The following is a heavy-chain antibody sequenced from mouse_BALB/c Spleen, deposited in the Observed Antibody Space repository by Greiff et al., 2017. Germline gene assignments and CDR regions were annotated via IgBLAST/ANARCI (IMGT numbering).Heavy chain of an antibody. CDR3: AGYYYGSPTWFAY. CDR1: GYAFSSYW. D-gene: IGHD1-1*01. Sequence: VKVVESGAELVRPGSSVKISCKASGYAFSSYWMNWVKQRPGQGLEWIGQIYPGDGDTNYNGKFKGKATLTADKSSSTAYMQLSSLTSEDSAVYFCAGYYYGSPTWFAYWGQGTLVTVSA. V-gene: IGHV1-80*01. CDR2: IYPGDGDT. J-gene: IGHJ3*01.